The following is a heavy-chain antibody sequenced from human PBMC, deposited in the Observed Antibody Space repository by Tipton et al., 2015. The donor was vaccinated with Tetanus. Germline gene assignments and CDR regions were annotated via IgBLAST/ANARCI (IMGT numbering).Heavy chain of an antibody. D-gene: IGHD1-1*01. J-gene: IGHJ5*02. CDR2: VSYSGRT. Sequence: TLSLTCIVSGGSLRSSDYYGAWVRQSPVKGLEWIGSVSYSGRTYYNPSLKSRVTLSVDTSKKDFSVRLTSVTAADTAVYYCATTADNWFDPWGQGTLVTVSS. CDR1: GGSLRSSDYY. V-gene: IGHV4-39*02. CDR3: ATTADNWFDP.